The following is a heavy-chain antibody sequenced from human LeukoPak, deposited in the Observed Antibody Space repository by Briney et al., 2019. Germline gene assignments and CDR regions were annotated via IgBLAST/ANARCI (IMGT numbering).Heavy chain of an antibody. J-gene: IGHJ1*01. CDR1: GFTFSSYS. Sequence: GGSLRLSCAASGFTFSSYSMNWVRQAPGQGLEWVSYITSDSTTMFYADSVKGRFTASRDNAKDSMYLQMNSLRAEDTAVYCCARPRRYSSGWSSLQHWGQGTLVTVSS. CDR3: ARPRRYSSGWSSLQH. D-gene: IGHD6-19*01. V-gene: IGHV3-48*01. CDR2: ITSDSTTM.